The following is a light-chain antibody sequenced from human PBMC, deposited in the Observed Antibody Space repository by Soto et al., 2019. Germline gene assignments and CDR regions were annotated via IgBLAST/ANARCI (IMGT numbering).Light chain of an antibody. J-gene: IGKJ4*01. CDR3: QQSYSTST. Sequence: DIQMTQSPSSLSASVGDRVTITCRAGQSISSYLNWYQQKPGKAPKLLIYAASSLQSGVPSRFSGSGSGTDLTLTLSSLQPEDFATYYCQQSYSTSTFGGGTKVEIK. CDR2: AAS. V-gene: IGKV1-39*01. CDR1: QSISSY.